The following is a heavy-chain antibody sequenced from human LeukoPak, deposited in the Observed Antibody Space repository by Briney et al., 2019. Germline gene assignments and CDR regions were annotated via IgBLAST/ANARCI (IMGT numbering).Heavy chain of an antibody. Sequence: SETLSLTCTVSGGSISSYYWSWIRHPPGKGLEWIGYIYYSGSTKYNPSLKSRVTISVDTSNNQFSLKLSSVTAADTAVYYCAREGKITMVRGVIRYYYMDVWGKGTTVTISS. CDR1: GGSISSYY. CDR3: AREGKITMVRGVIRYYYMDV. D-gene: IGHD3-10*01. J-gene: IGHJ6*03. V-gene: IGHV4-59*12. CDR2: IYYSGST.